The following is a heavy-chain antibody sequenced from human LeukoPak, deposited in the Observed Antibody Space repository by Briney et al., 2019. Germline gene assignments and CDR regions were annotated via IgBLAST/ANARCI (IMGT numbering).Heavy chain of an antibody. CDR3: AKNIRTGAYYYYYMDV. CDR1: GFTFSSYW. D-gene: IGHD3-10*01. J-gene: IGHJ6*03. CDR2: INSDGRST. Sequence: GGSLRLSCAASGFTFSSYWMHWVRQAPGKGLVGVSRINSDGRSTNYADSVKGRFTISRDNSKNTLYLQMNGLGAEDTAVYFCAKNIRTGAYYYYYMDVWGKGTTVIVSS. V-gene: IGHV3-74*01.